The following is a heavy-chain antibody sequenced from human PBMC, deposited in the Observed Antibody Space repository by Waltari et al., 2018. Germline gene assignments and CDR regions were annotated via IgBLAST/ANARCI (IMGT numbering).Heavy chain of an antibody. J-gene: IGHJ5*02. CDR2: IYYSGST. CDR3: ARDVPVAGSGWFDP. CDR1: GGSISSSSYY. Sequence: QLQLQESGPGLVKPSETLSLTCTVSGGSISSSSYYWGWIRQPPGKGLEWIGSIYYSGSTYYNPSLKSRVPISVDTAKNQFSLKLSAVTAADTAVYYCARDVPVAGSGWFDPWGQGTLVTVSS. V-gene: IGHV4-39*07. D-gene: IGHD6-19*01.